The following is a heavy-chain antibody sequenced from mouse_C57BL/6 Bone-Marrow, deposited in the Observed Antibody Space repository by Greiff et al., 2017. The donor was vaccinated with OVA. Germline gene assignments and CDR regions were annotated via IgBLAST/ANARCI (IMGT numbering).Heavy chain of an antibody. V-gene: IGHV1-81*01. Sequence: VQLQQSGAELARPGASVKLSCKASGYTLTSYGISWVKQRPGQGLEWIGEIAPRSGNTYYNEKFKGKATLTADKSSSTAYMELRSLTSEDSAVYFCALTQYFDVWGTGTTVTVSS. CDR1: GYTLTSYG. J-gene: IGHJ1*03. CDR3: ALTQYFDV. D-gene: IGHD4-1*01. CDR2: IAPRSGNT.